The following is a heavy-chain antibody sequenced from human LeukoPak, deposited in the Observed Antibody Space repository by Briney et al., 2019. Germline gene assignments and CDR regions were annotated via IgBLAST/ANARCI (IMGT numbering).Heavy chain of an antibody. J-gene: IGHJ5*02. CDR3: ARPYSGSYYGGAWFDP. CDR2: INPSGFTT. Sequence: ASVKVSCKASGYTFTTYYIHWVRQAPGQGLEWMGMINPSGFTTTYAQKFQGRVTMTRDMSTSTVYMELSSLRSEDTAVYYCARPYSGSYYGGAWFDPWGQGTLVTVSS. D-gene: IGHD1-26*01. V-gene: IGHV1-46*01. CDR1: GYTFTTYY.